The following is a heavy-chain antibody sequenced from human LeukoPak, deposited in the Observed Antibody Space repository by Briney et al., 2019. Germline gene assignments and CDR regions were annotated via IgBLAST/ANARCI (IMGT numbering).Heavy chain of an antibody. Sequence: ASVKVSCKASGYTFTSYGISWVRQAPGQGLECRGWISAYNGNTNYAQKLQGRVTMTTDTSTSTAYMELRSMRSDDTAVYYCARSSRDYDSSVLAFWGGQGTLVTVSP. V-gene: IGHV1-18*01. D-gene: IGHD3-22*01. CDR2: ISAYNGNT. J-gene: IGHJ4*02. CDR3: ARSSRDYDSSVLAFW. CDR1: GYTFTSYG.